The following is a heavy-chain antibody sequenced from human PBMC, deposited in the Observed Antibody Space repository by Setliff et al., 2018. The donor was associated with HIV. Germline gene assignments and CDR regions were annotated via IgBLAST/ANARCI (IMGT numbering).Heavy chain of an antibody. D-gene: IGHD3-9*01. CDR3: ATATKTDDRNSRYRYLQD. J-gene: IGHJ4*02. CDR2: ISGSGGST. Sequence: GGSLRLSCAASGFTFSSYAMSWVRQAPGKGLEWVSAISGSGGSTYYADSVKGRFTISRDNSKNTLYLQMNSLRAEDTAVYYCATATKTDDRNSRYRYLQDWGQGTLVTVSS. V-gene: IGHV3-23*01. CDR1: GFTFSSYA.